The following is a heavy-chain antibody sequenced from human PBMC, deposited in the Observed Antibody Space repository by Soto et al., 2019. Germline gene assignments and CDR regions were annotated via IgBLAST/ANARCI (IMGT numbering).Heavy chain of an antibody. CDR1: GSSVSSGGYY. V-gene: IGHV4-31*03. CDR2: IYYSGST. D-gene: IGHD3-22*01. Sequence: PSETLSLTCTVSGSSVSSGGYYWGWIRQHPGKRLEWTRYIYYSGSTYYNPSLKSRVTISVDTSKNQFSLKLSSVTAADTAVYYCARVLDSYYDSSGYYLYNRFDPWGQGTLVTVS. CDR3: ARVLDSYYDSSGYYLYNRFDP. J-gene: IGHJ5*02.